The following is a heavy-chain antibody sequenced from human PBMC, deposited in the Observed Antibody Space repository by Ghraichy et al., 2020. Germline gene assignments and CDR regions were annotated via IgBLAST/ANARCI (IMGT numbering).Heavy chain of an antibody. Sequence: SCAASGFTFSSYWMSWVRQAPGKGLEWVANIKQDGSEKYYVDSVKGRFTISRDNAKNSLSLQMNSLRAEDTAVYYCARHIVVVPAATHETFDYWGQGTLVTVSS. D-gene: IGHD2-2*01. CDR1: GFTFSSYW. CDR3: ARHIVVVPAATHETFDY. CDR2: IKQDGSEK. J-gene: IGHJ4*02. V-gene: IGHV3-7*03.